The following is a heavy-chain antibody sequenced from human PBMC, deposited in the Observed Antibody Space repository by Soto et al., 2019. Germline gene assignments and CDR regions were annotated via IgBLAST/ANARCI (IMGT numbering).Heavy chain of an antibody. D-gene: IGHD5-18*01. CDR2: INHSGST. V-gene: IGHV4-34*01. CDR3: ARGGYSYGYYYYGMDV. Sequence: LSLTCAVYGGSFSGYYWSWIRQPPGKGLEWIGEINHSGSTNYNPSLKSRVTISVDTSKNQFSLKLSSVTAADTAVYYCARGGYSYGYYYYGMDVWGQGTTVTVSS. J-gene: IGHJ6*02. CDR1: GGSFSGYY.